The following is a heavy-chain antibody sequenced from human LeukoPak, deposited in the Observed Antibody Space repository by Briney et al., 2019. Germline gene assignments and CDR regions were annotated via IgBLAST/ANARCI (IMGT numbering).Heavy chain of an antibody. CDR1: GFTFSTYR. Sequence: GGSLRLSCVGTGFTFSTYRMNWVHQAPGKGLEWVSSISSSSSYIYYADSVKGRITISRDNAKNSLYLQMNSLRVEDTAVYYCARDKDVYFGYWGQGTLVTVSS. J-gene: IGHJ4*02. V-gene: IGHV3-21*01. CDR3: ARDKDVYFGY. CDR2: ISSSSSYI.